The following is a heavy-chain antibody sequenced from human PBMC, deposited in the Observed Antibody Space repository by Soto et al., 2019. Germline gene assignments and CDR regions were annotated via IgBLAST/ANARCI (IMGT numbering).Heavy chain of an antibody. D-gene: IGHD2-15*01. CDR2: ISAYNGNT. Sequence: GASVKVSCKASGYTFTSYGISWVRQAPGQGLEWMGWISAYNGNTNYAQKLQGRVTMTTDTSTSTAYMELRSLRSDDTAVYYCARAVGLGYCSGGSCYRPRQPGGDYWGQGTLVTVSS. CDR1: GYTFTSYG. J-gene: IGHJ4*02. V-gene: IGHV1-18*01. CDR3: ARAVGLGYCSGGSCYRPRQPGGDY.